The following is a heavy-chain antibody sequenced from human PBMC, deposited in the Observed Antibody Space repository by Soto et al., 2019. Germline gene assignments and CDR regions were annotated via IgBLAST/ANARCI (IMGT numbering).Heavy chain of an antibody. J-gene: IGHJ4*02. D-gene: IGHD3-22*01. Sequence: QVQLVQSGAEVKKPGASVKVSCKASGYTFTSYPMHWVRQPPGQGFGGMGWINAGNGETKYSQRFQGRVTITRDTSAITAYMELSSLRSEDTAVYYCARDWTHYDSSGPGDYWGQGTLVTVSS. V-gene: IGHV1-3*01. CDR2: INAGNGET. CDR1: GYTFTSYP. CDR3: ARDWTHYDSSGPGDY.